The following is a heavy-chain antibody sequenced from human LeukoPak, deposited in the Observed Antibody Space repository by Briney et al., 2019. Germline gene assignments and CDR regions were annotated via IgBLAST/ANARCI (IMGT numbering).Heavy chain of an antibody. V-gene: IGHV3-30*02. CDR3: AKDWGARGCCGDYFDY. CDR1: GFTFSSYG. D-gene: IGHD6-19*01. CDR2: IRDDGSNK. Sequence: GGSLRLSCAASGFTFSSYGMHWVRQAPGKGLEWVAFIRDDGSNKLYADSVKGRFTSSRDNTKNTVSLQMNSLRPEDTAVYYCAKDWGARGCCGDYFDYWGQGSLVIVSS. J-gene: IGHJ4*02.